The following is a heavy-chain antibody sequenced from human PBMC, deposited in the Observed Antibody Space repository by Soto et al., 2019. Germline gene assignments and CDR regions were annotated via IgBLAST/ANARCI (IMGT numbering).Heavy chain of an antibody. Sequence: QVQLVESGGGVVQPGRSLRLSCAASGFTFSSYGMHWVRQAPGKGLEWVAGISYDGRNKYYADSVKGRFTISRDNSKNTLYLQMNSLRDEDTSLYYCAKDPVKLWFGAFFDYWGQGTLVPVSS. D-gene: IGHD3-10*01. CDR2: ISYDGRNK. CDR1: GFTFSSYG. J-gene: IGHJ4*02. CDR3: AKDPVKLWFGAFFDY. V-gene: IGHV3-30*18.